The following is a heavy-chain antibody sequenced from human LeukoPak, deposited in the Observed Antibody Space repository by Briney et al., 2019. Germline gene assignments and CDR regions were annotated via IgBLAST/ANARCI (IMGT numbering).Heavy chain of an antibody. CDR1: GYSISSGYY. V-gene: IGHV4-38-2*02. J-gene: IGHJ6*03. CDR3: ARVRLGSSPYYYYMDV. D-gene: IGHD6-13*01. Sequence: SETLSLTCTVSGYSISSGYYWGWIRQPPGKGLEWIGEINHSGSTNYNPSLKSRVTISVDTSKNQFSLKLSSVTAADTAVYYCARVRLGSSPYYYYMDVWGKGTTVTVSS. CDR2: INHSGST.